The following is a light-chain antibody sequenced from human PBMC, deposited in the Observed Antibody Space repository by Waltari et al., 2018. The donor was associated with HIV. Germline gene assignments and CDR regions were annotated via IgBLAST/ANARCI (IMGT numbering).Light chain of an antibody. CDR1: ALPIKY. CDR3: YSTDGNVWV. V-gene: IGLV3-10*01. Sequence: SYKLTQPPSATVSPGQAARITCPGDALPIKYAYWYQQKSGQAPVLVNYEDSKRPSGLPGRFSGSSSGTMATLTISGAQVEDEAGYYCYSTDGNVWVFGGGTKLTVL. J-gene: IGLJ3*02. CDR2: EDS.